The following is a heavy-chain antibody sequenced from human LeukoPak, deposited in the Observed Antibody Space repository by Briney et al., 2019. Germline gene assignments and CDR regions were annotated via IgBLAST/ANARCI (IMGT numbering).Heavy chain of an antibody. D-gene: IGHD7-27*01. Sequence: ASVKVSCKASGYTFTGYYMHWVRQAPGQGLEWMGWINPNSGGTNYAQKFQGRVTMTRDTSISTAYMELSRLRSDDTAVYYCARATTNWGNYYYYYMDVWGKGTTVTVSS. CDR1: GYTFTGYY. J-gene: IGHJ6*03. V-gene: IGHV1-2*02. CDR2: INPNSGGT. CDR3: ARATTNWGNYYYYYMDV.